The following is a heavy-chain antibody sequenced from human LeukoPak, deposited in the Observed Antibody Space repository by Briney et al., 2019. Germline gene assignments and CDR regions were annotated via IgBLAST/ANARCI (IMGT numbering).Heavy chain of an antibody. CDR2: IYHSGST. D-gene: IGHD3-22*01. CDR3: ARVHRYYYDSSGYYPDY. CDR1: GYSISSGYY. J-gene: IGHJ4*02. Sequence: SETLSLTCTVSGYSISSGYYWGWIRPPPGRGLEWIGSIYHSGSTYYTPSLKSRVTISVDTSKNQFSLKLSSVTAADTAVYYCARVHRYYYDSSGYYPDYWGQGTLVTVSS. V-gene: IGHV4-38-2*02.